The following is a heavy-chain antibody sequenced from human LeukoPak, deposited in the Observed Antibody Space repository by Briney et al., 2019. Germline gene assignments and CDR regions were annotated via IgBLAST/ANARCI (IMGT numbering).Heavy chain of an antibody. Sequence: PSETLSLTCAVYGGSFSGYYWSWIRQPPGKGLEWIGEINHSGSTNYNPSLKSRVTISVDTSKNQFSLKLSSVTAADTAVYYCDQRGQAAAGRWGQGTLVTVSS. V-gene: IGHV4-34*01. D-gene: IGHD6-13*01. CDR1: GGSFSGYY. CDR2: INHSGST. CDR3: DQRGQAAAGR. J-gene: IGHJ4*02.